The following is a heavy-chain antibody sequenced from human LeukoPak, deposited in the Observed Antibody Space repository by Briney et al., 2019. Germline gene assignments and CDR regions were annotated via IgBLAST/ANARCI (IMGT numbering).Heavy chain of an antibody. CDR3: ARDSSGNHWYFDL. J-gene: IGHJ2*01. CDR1: GYTFTSYY. V-gene: IGHV1-46*01. D-gene: IGHD3-22*01. Sequence: ASVKVSCKASGYTFTSYYMHWVRQAPGQGLEWMGIINPSGGSTSYAQKFQGRVTMTRDTSTSTVYMELSSLRSEDTAVYYRARDSSGNHWYFDLWGRGTLVTVSS. CDR2: INPSGGST.